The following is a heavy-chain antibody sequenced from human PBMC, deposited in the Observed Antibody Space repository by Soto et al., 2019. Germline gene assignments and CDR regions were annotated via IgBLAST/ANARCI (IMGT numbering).Heavy chain of an antibody. V-gene: IGHV1-69*01. CDR2: LIPIFAAA. J-gene: IGHJ5*02. CDR3: ASGRSSPNFDP. D-gene: IGHD6-6*01. CDR1: GGTFTNYV. Sequence: QVQLVQSGAEVRKPGSSVKVSCKISGGTFTNYVISWLRQAPGQGLEWMGGLIPIFAAANLAQKFQGRVTITADESTSTVNMELSSLTSEDTAVYYCASGRSSPNFDPWGQGTLVTVSS.